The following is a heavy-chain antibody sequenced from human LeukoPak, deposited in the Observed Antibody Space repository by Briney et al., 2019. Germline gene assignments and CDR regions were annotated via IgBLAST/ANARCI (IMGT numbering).Heavy chain of an antibody. J-gene: IGHJ5*02. Sequence: SETLSLTCAVYGGSFSGYYWSWIRQPPGKGLEWIGEINHSGSTNYNPSLKSRVTISVDTSKNQFSLKLSSVAAADTAVYYCAREVTSDYDFWSGYWNWFDPWGQGTLVTVSS. CDR2: INHSGST. CDR1: GGSFSGYY. D-gene: IGHD3-3*01. V-gene: IGHV4-34*01. CDR3: AREVTSDYDFWSGYWNWFDP.